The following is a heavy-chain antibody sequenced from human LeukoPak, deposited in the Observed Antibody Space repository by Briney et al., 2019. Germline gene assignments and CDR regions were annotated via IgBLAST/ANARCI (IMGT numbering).Heavy chain of an antibody. CDR1: GFTFSSYS. CDR2: ISSSSSYI. V-gene: IGHV3-21*01. J-gene: IGHJ4*02. D-gene: IGHD5-24*01. CDR3: AREVEMATIN. Sequence: KTGGSLRLSCAASGFTFSSYSMNWVRQAPGKGLEWVSSISSSSSYIYYADSVKGRFTISRDNAKNSLYLQMNSLRAEDTAVYYCAREVEMATINWGQGTLVTVSS.